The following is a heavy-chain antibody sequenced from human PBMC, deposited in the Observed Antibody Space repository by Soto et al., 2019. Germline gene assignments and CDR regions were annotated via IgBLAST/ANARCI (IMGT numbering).Heavy chain of an antibody. CDR2: INPDGSAK. J-gene: IGHJ4*02. Sequence: EVQLVESGGGLVQPGGSLRLSCAASGFTFSSYWLSWVRQAPGKGLEWVANINPDGSAKYYVDSVKGRFTISRDNAKNSLSLQMNSLRAEDTAVYYCAYGSGNYRFQYWGQGTLVTVSS. CDR1: GFTFSSYW. CDR3: AYGSGNYRFQY. V-gene: IGHV3-7*05. D-gene: IGHD3-10*01.